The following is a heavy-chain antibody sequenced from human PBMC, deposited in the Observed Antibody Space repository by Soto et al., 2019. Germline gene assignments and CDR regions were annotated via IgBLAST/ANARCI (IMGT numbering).Heavy chain of an antibody. J-gene: IGHJ5*02. V-gene: IGHV3-48*03. CDR1: GFTFSSYE. CDR3: ARGGYYDSGWFDP. D-gene: IGHD3-10*01. Sequence: EVQVVESGGGLVQPGGSLRLSCAASGFTFSSYEMNWVRQAPGKGLEWVSYISSSGSIIYYADSVKGRFTISRDNAKNSLYLQMNSLRAEDTAVYYCARGGYYDSGWFDPWGHGTLVTVSS. CDR2: ISSSGSII.